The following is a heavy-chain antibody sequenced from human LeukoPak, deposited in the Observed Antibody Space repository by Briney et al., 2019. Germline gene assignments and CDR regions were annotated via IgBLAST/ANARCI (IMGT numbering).Heavy chain of an antibody. CDR2: INHSGST. CDR1: GGSFSGYY. V-gene: IGHV4-34*01. J-gene: IGHJ5*02. CDR3: ARAGRAYDILTVPKQNWFDP. Sequence: SETLSLTCAVYGGSFSGYYWSWIRQPPGKGLEWIGEINHSGSTNYSPSLKSRVTISVDTSKNQFSLKLSSVTAADTAVYYCARAGRAYDILTVPKQNWFDPWGQGTLVTVSS. D-gene: IGHD3-9*01.